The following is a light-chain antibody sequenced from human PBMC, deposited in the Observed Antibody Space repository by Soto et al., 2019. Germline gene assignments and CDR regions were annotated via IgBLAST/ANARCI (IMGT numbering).Light chain of an antibody. J-gene: IGLJ2*01. CDR3: QSYDSRLSAVV. CDR2: VNS. Sequence: QSVLTQPPSVSGAPGQRVTISCTGSSSNIGAGYDVHWYQQLPGTAPKLLIYVNSNRPSGVPDRFSGPKSGTSASLAITGLQAEDEAHYYCQSYDSRLSAVVFGGGTKLTVL. CDR1: SSNIGAGYD. V-gene: IGLV1-40*01.